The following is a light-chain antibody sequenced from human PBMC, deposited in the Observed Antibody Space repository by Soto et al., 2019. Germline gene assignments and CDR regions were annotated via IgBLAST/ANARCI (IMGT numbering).Light chain of an antibody. J-gene: IGLJ1*01. V-gene: IGLV2-8*01. CDR3: RSYAGSNNLYV. Sequence: QSALTQPPSASGSPGQSVTISCTGTSSDVGGYNYVSWYQQHPGKAPKLMIYEVSKRPSGVPDRFSGSKSGNTASLTVSGLQAEDEADYYCRSYAGSNNLYVFGTGNKVTVL. CDR1: SSDVGGYNY. CDR2: EVS.